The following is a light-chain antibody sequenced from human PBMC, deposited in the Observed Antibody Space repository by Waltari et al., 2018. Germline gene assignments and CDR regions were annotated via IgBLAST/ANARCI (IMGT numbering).Light chain of an antibody. V-gene: IGKV1D-13*01. Sequence: AIQLTQSPSPLSASIGDRGTITCRDSQGIRSALAWYQERAGKAPNLLIYDASRLESGVPSRFSGSGSGTDFTLTISGLQPEDFAVYYCQQYNNWPPETFGQGTKLEIK. CDR2: DAS. J-gene: IGKJ2*01. CDR1: QGIRSA. CDR3: QQYNNWPPET.